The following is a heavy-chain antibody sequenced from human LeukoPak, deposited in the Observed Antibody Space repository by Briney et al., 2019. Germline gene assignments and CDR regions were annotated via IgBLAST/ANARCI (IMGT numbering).Heavy chain of an antibody. Sequence: SETLSLTCSVSRDSTSSNYYYWGWIRQPPGKGLEWIGSINYSGSTPYHASLKSRVTISVDTSKTQFSLKVNSVTAADTAVYCAIHADGHNLITAFDIWGQGTMVTVSS. D-gene: IGHD3-10*01. CDR2: INYSGST. V-gene: IGHV4-39*01. CDR1: RDSTSSNYYY. CDR3: AIHADGHNLITAFDI. J-gene: IGHJ3*02.